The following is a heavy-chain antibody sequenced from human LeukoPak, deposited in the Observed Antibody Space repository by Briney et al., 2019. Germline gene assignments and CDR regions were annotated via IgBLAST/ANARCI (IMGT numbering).Heavy chain of an antibody. CDR2: ISWNSGSI. CDR1: GFAFDDYA. V-gene: IGHV3-9*03. CDR3: AKACGGDCSGHAYDI. Sequence: GRALRLSCAASGFAFDDYAMHWARQAPGKGLEWVSGISWNSGSIGYADSVKGRFTISRDNAKNSLYLQMNSLRAEDMALYYCAKACGGDCSGHAYDIWGQGTMVTVSS. D-gene: IGHD2-21*01. J-gene: IGHJ3*02.